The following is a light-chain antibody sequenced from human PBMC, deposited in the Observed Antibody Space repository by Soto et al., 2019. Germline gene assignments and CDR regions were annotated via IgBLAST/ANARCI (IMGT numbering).Light chain of an antibody. V-gene: IGKV1-5*03. J-gene: IGKJ2*01. Sequence: DIQMTQSPSTLSASVGDRVTITCRASQSMSRWLAWYQQKPGKAPKLLIYKASTLESGVPLRFSGSGSGTEFTLTISSVQPDDSATYYCQQCSTSPYNFGQGTRLEIK. CDR1: QSMSRW. CDR2: KAS. CDR3: QQCSTSPYN.